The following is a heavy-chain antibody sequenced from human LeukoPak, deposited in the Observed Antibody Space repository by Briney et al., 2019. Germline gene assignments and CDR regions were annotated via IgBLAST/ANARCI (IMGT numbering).Heavy chain of an antibody. CDR2: IYYSGST. CDR1: GGSISSYY. V-gene: IGHV4-59*01. Sequence: PSETLPLTCTVSGGSISSYYWSWIRQPPGKGLEWIGYIYYSGSTNYNPSLKSRVTISVDTSKNQFSLKLSSVTAADTAVYYCARGTSTVTTTIDYWGQGTLVTVSS. J-gene: IGHJ4*02. CDR3: ARGTSTVTTTIDY. D-gene: IGHD4-17*01.